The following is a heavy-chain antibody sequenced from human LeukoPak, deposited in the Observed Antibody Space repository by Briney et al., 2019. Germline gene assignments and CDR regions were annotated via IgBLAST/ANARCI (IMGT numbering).Heavy chain of an antibody. V-gene: IGHV4-34*01. Sequence: PSETLSLTCAVYGGSFSGYYWSWIRQPPGKGLEWIGEINHSGSTNYNPSLKSRVTISVDTSKNQFSLKLSSVTAADTAVYYCASDYYDSSGFARLWWFDPWGQGTLVTVSS. J-gene: IGHJ5*02. CDR1: GGSFSGYY. D-gene: IGHD3-22*01. CDR2: INHSGST. CDR3: ASDYYDSSGFARLWWFDP.